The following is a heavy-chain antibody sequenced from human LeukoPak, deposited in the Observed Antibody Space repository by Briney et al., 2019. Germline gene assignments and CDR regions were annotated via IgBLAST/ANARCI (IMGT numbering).Heavy chain of an antibody. V-gene: IGHV1-2*02. J-gene: IGHJ4*02. CDR3: ARALTRYSTAWYGY. Sequence: ASVRVSCKTSGFTFKDYYIHWVRQAPGQGLEWMGWLNPYSGGTNYAQKFQGRVTLTRDTSITTAYMDLSSLTSDDAALYYCARALTRYSTAWYGYWGQGTLVTVSS. CDR2: LNPYSGGT. CDR1: GFTFKDYY. D-gene: IGHD6-19*01.